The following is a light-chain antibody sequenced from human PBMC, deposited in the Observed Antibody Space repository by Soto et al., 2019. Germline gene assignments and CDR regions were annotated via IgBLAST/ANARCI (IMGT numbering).Light chain of an antibody. CDR3: QSFDSSLSGYV. Sequence: QSVLTQPPSVSGAPGQRVTISCTGSSSNIGAGYGVHWYHHLPGTAPKLLIHNNNNRSSGVPDRFSGSKSGTSASLAIAGFQAQDEADYYCQSFDSSLSGYVFGTGTKVXVL. J-gene: IGLJ1*01. V-gene: IGLV1-40*01. CDR2: NNN. CDR1: SSNIGAGYG.